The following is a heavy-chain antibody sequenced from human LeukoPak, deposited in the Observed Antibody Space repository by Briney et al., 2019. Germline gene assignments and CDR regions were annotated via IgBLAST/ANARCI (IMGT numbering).Heavy chain of an antibody. Sequence: ASVKVSCKASGGTFSSYAISWVRQAPGQGLEWMGWINPNSGGTNYAQKFQGRVTMTRDTSISTAYMELSRLRSDDTAVYYCARFKYQLLLDYWGQGTLVTVSS. J-gene: IGHJ4*02. CDR3: ARFKYQLLLDY. V-gene: IGHV1-2*02. CDR2: INPNSGGT. D-gene: IGHD2-2*01. CDR1: GGTFSSYA.